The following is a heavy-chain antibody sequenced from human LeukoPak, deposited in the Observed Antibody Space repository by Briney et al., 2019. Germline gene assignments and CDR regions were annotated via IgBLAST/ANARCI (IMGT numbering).Heavy chain of an antibody. D-gene: IGHD3-22*01. CDR2: ISASGGST. Sequence: GGSLRLSCAASGFIFSSYAMTWVRQAPGKGLEWVSAISASGGSTYYADSVKGRFTISRDNSKNTLYLQMNSLRAEDTAVYYCAKVYDSSGYYYVDWGQGTLVTVSS. CDR3: AKVYDSSGYYYVD. V-gene: IGHV3-23*01. J-gene: IGHJ4*02. CDR1: GFIFSSYA.